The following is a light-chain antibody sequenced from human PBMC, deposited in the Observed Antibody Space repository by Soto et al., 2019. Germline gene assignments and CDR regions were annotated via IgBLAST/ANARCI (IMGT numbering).Light chain of an antibody. V-gene: IGKV3-11*01. Sequence: EIVLTQSPATLSFSPDDRAPLSCRASQSVSSYLAWYQQKPGQAHRIIIYDAYNRATGIPARFSGSGSGKDFTITIRSLEPEDLVVYYCKQYGSSPWTFGQGTKVDIK. CDR1: QSVSSY. J-gene: IGKJ1*01. CDR3: KQYGSSPWT. CDR2: DAY.